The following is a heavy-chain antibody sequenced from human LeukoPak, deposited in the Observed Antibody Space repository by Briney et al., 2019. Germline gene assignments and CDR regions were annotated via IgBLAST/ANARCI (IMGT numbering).Heavy chain of an antibody. J-gene: IGHJ2*01. CDR2: INPSGGST. CDR3: ARDPGWSVGYSYGPGGYFDL. V-gene: IGHV1-46*01. CDR1: GYTFTSYY. Sequence: GASVKVSCKASGYTFTSYYMHWVRQAPGQGLEWMGIINPSGGSTSYAQKFQGRVTMTRDMSTSAVYMELSSLRSEDTAVYYCARDPGWSVGYSYGPGGYFDLWGRGTLVTVSS. D-gene: IGHD5-18*01.